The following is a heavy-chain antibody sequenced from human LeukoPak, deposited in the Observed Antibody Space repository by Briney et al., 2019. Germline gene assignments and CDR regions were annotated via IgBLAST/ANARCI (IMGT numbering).Heavy chain of an antibody. J-gene: IGHJ4*02. CDR2: IKQDGSEK. Sequence: GGSLRLSCAASGFTFSSCWMSWVRQAPGKGLEWVANIKQDGSEKYYVDSVKGRFTISRDNAKNSLYLQMNSLRAEDTAVYYCARAMRDYGDFEGPFDYWGQGTLVTVSS. CDR3: ARAMRDYGDFEGPFDY. D-gene: IGHD4-17*01. CDR1: GFTFSSCW. V-gene: IGHV3-7*01.